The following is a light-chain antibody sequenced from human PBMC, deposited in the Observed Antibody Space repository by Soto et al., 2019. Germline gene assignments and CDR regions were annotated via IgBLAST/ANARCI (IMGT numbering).Light chain of an antibody. CDR3: SSYTSTSAYV. CDR1: SSDVGGYYY. V-gene: IGLV2-14*01. Sequence: QSVLTQPASVSGSPGQSITISCTGSSSDVGGYYYVSWYQRHPGKAPKLLIYEVTNRPSGISNRFSGSKSGDTASLNISGLQAEDEADYYCSSYTSTSAYVFGAVTKVTVL. J-gene: IGLJ1*01. CDR2: EVT.